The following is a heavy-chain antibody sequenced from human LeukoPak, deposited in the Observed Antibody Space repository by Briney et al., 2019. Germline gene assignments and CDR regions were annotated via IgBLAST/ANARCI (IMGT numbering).Heavy chain of an antibody. Sequence: GESLKISCKASRYIFTNYWIGWVRQMPGKGLEWMGIIYPGDSDTRYSPSFQGQVTISVDKSISTAYLQWSSLKASDTAKYYCARRKYYETSTYYFDYWGQGTLVTVSS. J-gene: IGHJ4*01. CDR3: ARRKYYETSTYYFDY. V-gene: IGHV5-51*01. CDR2: IYPGDSDT. CDR1: RYIFTNYW. D-gene: IGHD3-22*01.